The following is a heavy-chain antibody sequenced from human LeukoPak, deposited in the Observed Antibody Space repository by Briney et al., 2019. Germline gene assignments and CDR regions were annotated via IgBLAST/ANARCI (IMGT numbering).Heavy chain of an antibody. CDR2: ISSSGSTI. CDR1: GFTFSSYE. CDR3: ARGPPYGSGSYQLYY. Sequence: PGGSLRLSCAASGFTFSSYEMNWVRQAPGKGLEWVSYISSSGSTIYYADSVKGRFTISRDNAKNSLYLQMNSLRAEDTAVYYCARGPPYGSGSYQLYYWGQGTLVTVSS. V-gene: IGHV3-48*03. D-gene: IGHD3-10*01. J-gene: IGHJ4*02.